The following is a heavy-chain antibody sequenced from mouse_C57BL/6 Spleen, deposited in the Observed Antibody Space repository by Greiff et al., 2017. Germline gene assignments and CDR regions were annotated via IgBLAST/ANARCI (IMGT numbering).Heavy chain of an antibody. J-gene: IGHJ4*01. CDR3: ARGYSNYRGAMDY. CDR1: GYTFTSYW. D-gene: IGHD2-5*01. Sequence: VQLQQPGAELVKPGASVKMSCKASGYTFTSYWITWVKQRPGQGLEWIGDIYPGSGSTNYNEKFKSKATLTVDTSSSTAYMQLSSLTSEDSAVYYCARGYSNYRGAMDYWGQGTSVTVSS. CDR2: IYPGSGST. V-gene: IGHV1-55*01.